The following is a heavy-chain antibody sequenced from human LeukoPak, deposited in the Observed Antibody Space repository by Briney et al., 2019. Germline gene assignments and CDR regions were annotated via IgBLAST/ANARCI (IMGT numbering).Heavy chain of an antibody. V-gene: IGHV3-53*01. Sequence: GGSLRLSCAASGFIVSSTYMSWVRPTPGKGLEWVSTFERGGHTAYADSVKGRFTISRDVSENTIYLQMNSLRVEDTAAYYCAKGDTDCTCPGYWGQGTLVTVSS. CDR3: AKGDTDCTCPGY. J-gene: IGHJ4*02. CDR2: FERGGHT. CDR1: GFIVSSTY. D-gene: IGHD2-21*02.